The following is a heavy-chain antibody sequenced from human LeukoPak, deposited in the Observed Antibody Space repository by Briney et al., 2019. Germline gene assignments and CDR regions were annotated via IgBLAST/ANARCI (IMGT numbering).Heavy chain of an antibody. CDR3: ARDPFKLWCGDPA. CDR1: GFTFSSYW. V-gene: IGHV3-7*01. D-gene: IGHD3-10*01. Sequence: PGGSLRLSCAASGFTFSSYWMSWVRQAPGKGLEWVANIKQDGSEKYYVDSVKGRFTISRDNAKNSLYLQMNSLRAEDTAVYYCARDPFKLWCGDPARGQGTLVTVSS. CDR2: IKQDGSEK. J-gene: IGHJ4*02.